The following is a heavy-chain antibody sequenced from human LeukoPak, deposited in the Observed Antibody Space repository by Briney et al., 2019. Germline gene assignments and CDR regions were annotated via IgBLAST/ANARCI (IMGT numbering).Heavy chain of an antibody. CDR3: ARDPADFWSGYYSYYYYYYMDV. CDR1: GGTFSSYA. J-gene: IGHJ6*03. Sequence: SVKVSCKASGGTFSSYAISWVRQAPGQGLEWMGGIIPIFGTANYAQKFQGRVTITADESTSTAYMELSSLRSEDTAVYYCARDPADFWSGYYSYYYYYYMDVWGKGTTVTVSS. V-gene: IGHV1-69*01. CDR2: IIPIFGTA. D-gene: IGHD3-3*01.